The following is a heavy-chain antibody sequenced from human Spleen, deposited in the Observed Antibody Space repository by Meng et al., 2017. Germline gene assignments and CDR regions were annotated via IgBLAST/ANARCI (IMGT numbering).Heavy chain of an antibody. CDR1: GFNFGDYQ. CDR2: IVSDGGIT. D-gene: IGHD3-3*01. CDR3: ARDLGWVLFDY. Sequence: GGSLRLSCGASGFNFGDYQMHWVRQSPGKGLEWISRIVSDGGITNYADSVKGRFTISRDNAKNTLYLQMNSLGADDPAVYYCARDLGWVLFDYWGQGALVTVSS. J-gene: IGHJ4*02. V-gene: IGHV3-74*01.